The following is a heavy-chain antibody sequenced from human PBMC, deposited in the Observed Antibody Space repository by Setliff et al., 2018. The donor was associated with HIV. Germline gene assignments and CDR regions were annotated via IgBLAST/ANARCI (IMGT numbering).Heavy chain of an antibody. V-gene: IGHV4-4*09. CDR3: ARGLSFYDPGGFDY. CDR1: GGSISSYY. CDR2: IYTSGST. D-gene: IGHD3-22*01. J-gene: IGHJ4*02. Sequence: PSETLSLTCTVSGGSISSYYWSWIWQPPGKGLEWIGYIYTSGSTNYNPSLKSRVTISVDTSKNQFSLKLSSVTAADTAVYYCARGLSFYDPGGFDYWGQGTLVTVSS.